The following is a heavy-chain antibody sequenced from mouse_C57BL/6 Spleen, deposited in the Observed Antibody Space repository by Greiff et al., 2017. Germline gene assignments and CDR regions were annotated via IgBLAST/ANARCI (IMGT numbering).Heavy chain of an antibody. J-gene: IGHJ3*01. CDR2: INPNSGST. Sequence: VQLQQPGAELVKPGASVKLSCKASGYTFTSYWMHWVKQRPGQGLEWIGMINPNSGSTNYNEKFKSKATLTVDKSSSTAYMQLSSLTSEDSAVYYCARDYYGSSYAAWFAYWGQGTLVTVSA. D-gene: IGHD1-1*01. V-gene: IGHV1-64*01. CDR3: ARDYYGSSYAAWFAY. CDR1: GYTFTSYW.